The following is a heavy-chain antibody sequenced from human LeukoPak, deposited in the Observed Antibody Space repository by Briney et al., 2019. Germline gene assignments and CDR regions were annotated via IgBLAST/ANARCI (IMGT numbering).Heavy chain of an antibody. CDR2: ISWNSGSI. Sequence: GGSLRLSCAASGFTFDDYAMHWVRQAPGKGLEWVSGISWNSGSIGYADSVKGRFTISRDNAKNSLYLQMNSLRAEDTALYYCAKDSYSSSWTFDYWGQGTLVTVSS. CDR3: AKDSYSSSWTFDY. D-gene: IGHD6-13*01. V-gene: IGHV3-9*01. CDR1: GFTFDDYA. J-gene: IGHJ4*02.